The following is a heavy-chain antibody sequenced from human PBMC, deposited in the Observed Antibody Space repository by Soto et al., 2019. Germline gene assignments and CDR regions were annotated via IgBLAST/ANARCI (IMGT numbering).Heavy chain of an antibody. D-gene: IGHD3-22*01. V-gene: IGHV3-7*03. CDR1: GFTFSSYW. Sequence: PGGSLRLSCAASGFTFSSYWMSWVRQAPGKGLEWVANIKQDGSEKYYVDSVKGRFTISRDNAKNSLYLQMNSLRAEDMAVYYCARGRHYYDSSGYYQYYFDYWGQGTLVTVSS. CDR2: IKQDGSEK. CDR3: ARGRHYYDSSGYYQYYFDY. J-gene: IGHJ4*02.